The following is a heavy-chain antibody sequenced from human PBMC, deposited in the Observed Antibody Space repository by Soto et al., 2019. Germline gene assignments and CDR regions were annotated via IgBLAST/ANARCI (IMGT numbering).Heavy chain of an antibody. V-gene: IGHV4-31*03. CDR3: ASRGKDSSGYYYYYGMDV. CDR2: IYYSGST. CDR1: GGSVSSGGYY. D-gene: IGHD3-22*01. J-gene: IGHJ6*02. Sequence: QVQLQESGPGLVKPSQTLSLTCTVSGGSVSSGGYYWSWIRQHPGKGLEWIGYIYYSGSTYYNPSLKRRITIAVDTSKNQFSLKLSSVTAADTAVYYCASRGKDSSGYYYYYGMDVWGQGTTVTVSS.